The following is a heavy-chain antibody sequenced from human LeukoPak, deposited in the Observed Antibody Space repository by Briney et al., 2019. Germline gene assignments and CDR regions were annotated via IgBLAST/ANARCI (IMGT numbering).Heavy chain of an antibody. Sequence: ASVKVSCKASGGAFSSYAISWVRQAPGQGLEWMGGIIPIFGTANYAQKFQGRVTITTDESTSTAYMELSSLRSEDTAVYYCARDGRAVVFRGILPNWFDPWGQGTLVTVSS. V-gene: IGHV1-69*05. CDR2: IIPIFGTA. CDR1: GGAFSSYA. J-gene: IGHJ5*02. CDR3: ARDGRAVVFRGILPNWFDP. D-gene: IGHD5-18*01.